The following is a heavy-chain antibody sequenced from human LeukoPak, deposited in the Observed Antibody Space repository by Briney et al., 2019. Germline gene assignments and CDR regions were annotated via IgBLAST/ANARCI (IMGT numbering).Heavy chain of an antibody. CDR3: ARDHGSSGWPFDY. J-gene: IGHJ4*02. Sequence: ASVKVSCKASGYTYSTYGISWVRQAPGQGLEWVGWINGYKGNTNYAQKLQGRVTMTTDTSTSTAYMELRSLRSDDTAVYYCARDHGSSGWPFDYWGQGTLVTVSS. V-gene: IGHV1-18*01. CDR1: GYTYSTYG. CDR2: INGYKGNT. D-gene: IGHD6-19*01.